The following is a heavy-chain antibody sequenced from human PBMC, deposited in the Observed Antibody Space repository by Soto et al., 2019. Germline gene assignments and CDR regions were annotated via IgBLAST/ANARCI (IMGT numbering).Heavy chain of an antibody. CDR3: ANLMEDYCNYQYYYYCMDG. CDR2: ISGSGGST. V-gene: IGHV3-23*01. D-gene: IGHD4-4*01. Sequence: GGSLRLSCAASGFTFSSYAMSWVRQAPGKGLEWVSAISGSGGSTYYADSVKGRFTISRDNSKNTLYLQMNSLRAEDTAVYYCANLMEDYCNYQYYYYCMDGRDKGTT. CDR1: GFTFSSYA. J-gene: IGHJ6*04.